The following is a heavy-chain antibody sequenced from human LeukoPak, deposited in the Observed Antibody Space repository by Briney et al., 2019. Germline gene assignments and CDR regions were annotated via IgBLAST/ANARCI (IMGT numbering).Heavy chain of an antibody. V-gene: IGHV3-15*01. CDR3: TTDGLMVRGVMHND. CDR1: GFTFRSYA. CDR2: IKSKADGGTT. Sequence: GGSLRLSCAGSGFTFRSYAMIGVREAPGKGLEGVGRIKSKADGGTTAYAAPVKGTITISRDDSENTLFMQMNRLKTEDTAVYYCTTDGLMVRGVMHNDWGQGTLVTVSS. J-gene: IGHJ4*02. D-gene: IGHD3-10*01.